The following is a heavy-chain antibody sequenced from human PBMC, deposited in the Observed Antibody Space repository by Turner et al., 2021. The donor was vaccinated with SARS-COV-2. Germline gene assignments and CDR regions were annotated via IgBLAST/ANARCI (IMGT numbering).Heavy chain of an antibody. D-gene: IGHD1-26*01. CDR2: IIPIFGTA. CDR3: ARVYSGSYYGGYYYYGMDV. V-gene: IGHV1-69*01. Sequence: QVQLVQSGAEVKKPGSSVKVSCKASGGTFSIYVISWVRQAPGQGLEWMGGIIPIFGTANYAQKFQGRVTITADESTSTAYMELSSLRSEDTAVYYCARVYSGSYYGGYYYYGMDVWGQGTTVTVSS. J-gene: IGHJ6*02. CDR1: GGTFSIYV.